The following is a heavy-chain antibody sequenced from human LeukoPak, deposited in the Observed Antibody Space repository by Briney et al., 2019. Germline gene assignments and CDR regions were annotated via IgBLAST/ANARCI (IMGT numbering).Heavy chain of an antibody. V-gene: IGHV3-21*01. CDR1: GFTFSSYA. J-gene: IGHJ4*02. CDR3: ARDPFTYYYDSSGNY. D-gene: IGHD3-22*01. Sequence: GALRLSCAASGFTFSSYAMNWVRQAPGKGLEWVSSISSSSSYIYYADSVKGRFTISRDNAKNSLYLQMNSLRAEDTAVYYCARDPFTYYYDSSGNYWGQGTLVTVSS. CDR2: ISSSSSYI.